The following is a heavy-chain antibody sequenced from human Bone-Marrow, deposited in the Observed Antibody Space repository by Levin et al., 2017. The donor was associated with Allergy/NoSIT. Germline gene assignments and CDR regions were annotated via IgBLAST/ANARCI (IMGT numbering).Heavy chain of an antibody. D-gene: IGHD3-3*01. Sequence: ASVKVSCKASGFTFTSSAVQWVRQARGQRLEWIGWIVVGSGNTNYAQKFQERVTITRDMSTSTAYMELSSLRSEDTAVYYCAAGSYDFWSGYYYYMDVWGKGTTVTVSS. J-gene: IGHJ6*03. CDR1: GFTFTSSA. CDR2: IVVGSGNT. V-gene: IGHV1-58*01. CDR3: AAGSYDFWSGYYYYMDV.